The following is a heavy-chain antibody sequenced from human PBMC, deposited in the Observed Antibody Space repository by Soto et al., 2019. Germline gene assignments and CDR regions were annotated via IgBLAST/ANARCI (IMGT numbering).Heavy chain of an antibody. V-gene: IGHV3-23*01. CDR2: ISGSGGST. CDR3: AGYCSGGSCYSYHY. J-gene: IGHJ4*02. D-gene: IGHD2-15*01. CDR1: GFTFSSYA. Sequence: GGSLRLSCAASGFTFSSYAMSWVRQAPGKGLGWVSAISGSGGSTYYADSVKGRFTISRDNSKNTLYLQMNSLRAEDTAVYYCAGYCSGGSCYSYHYWGQGTLVPSPQ.